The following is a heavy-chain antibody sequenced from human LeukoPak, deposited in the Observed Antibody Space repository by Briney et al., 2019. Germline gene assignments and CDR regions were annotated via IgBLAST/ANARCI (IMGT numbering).Heavy chain of an antibody. D-gene: IGHD5-18*01. V-gene: IGHV3-66*01. CDR3: AVVLDTEMDYFDH. CDR1: GFTFSSNY. J-gene: IGHJ4*02. Sequence: GGSLRLSCAASGFTFSSNYMSWVRQAPGKGLEWVSVIYSGGSTYYADYVKGRFTISRNNSKNTLYHQMNSLRAEDTAVYYCAVVLDTEMDYFDHWGQGTLVTVSS. CDR2: IYSGGST.